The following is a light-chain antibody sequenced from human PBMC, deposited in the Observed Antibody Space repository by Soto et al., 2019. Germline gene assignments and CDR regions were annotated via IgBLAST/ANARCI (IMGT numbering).Light chain of an antibody. Sequence: EIVLTQSPGTLSLSPGERVTLSCRASQSVGSRYLAWYQQKPGQAPRLLIYGTSNRATGIPDRFSGSGSGADFTLTISRLEPEDFAVYYCQQHGSSLALTFGGGTKVDIK. CDR3: QQHGSSLALT. V-gene: IGKV3-20*01. J-gene: IGKJ4*01. CDR2: GTS. CDR1: QSVGSRY.